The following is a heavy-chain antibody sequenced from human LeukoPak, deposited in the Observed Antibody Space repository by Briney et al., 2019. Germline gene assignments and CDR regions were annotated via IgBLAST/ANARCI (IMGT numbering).Heavy chain of an antibody. CDR1: GYTFTSYD. D-gene: IGHD2-2*01. V-gene: IGHV1-8*01. CDR2: MSPNSGNT. Sequence: ASVKVPCKASGYTFTSYDINWVRQATGQGLEWMGWMSPNSGNTGYAQKFQGRVTMTRNTSISTAYMELNSLRAEDTAVYYCAKGAGYCSSTSCSRGYFQHWGQGTLVTVSS. CDR3: AKGAGYCSSTSCSRGYFQH. J-gene: IGHJ1*01.